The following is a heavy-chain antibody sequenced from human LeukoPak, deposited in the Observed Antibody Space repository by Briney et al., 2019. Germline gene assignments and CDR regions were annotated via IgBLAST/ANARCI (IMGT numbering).Heavy chain of an antibody. J-gene: IGHJ6*02. V-gene: IGHV3-66*01. CDR2: IYSGGST. CDR3: AREGVLRYFDWLPSPYYYYGMDV. Sequence: GGSLRLSCAAFGFTVSSNYMSWVRQAPGKGLEWVSVIYSGGSTYYADSVKGRFTISRDNSKNTLYLQMNSLRAEDTAVYYCAREGVLRYFDWLPSPYYYYGMDVWGQGTTVTVSS. D-gene: IGHD3-9*01. CDR1: GFTVSSNY.